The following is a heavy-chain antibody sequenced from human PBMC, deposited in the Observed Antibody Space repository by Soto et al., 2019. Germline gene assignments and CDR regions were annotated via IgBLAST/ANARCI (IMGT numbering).Heavy chain of an antibody. CDR2: ISAYNGNT. Sequence: QVQLVQSGAEVKKPGASVKVSCKASGYTFTSYGISWVRQAPGQGLEWMGWISAYNGNTNYAQKLQGRVTMTTDTSKSTDYMELRRLRSDDTAVYYCARSIMITFGGVNGLDPWGQGTLVTVSS. CDR1: GYTFTSYG. J-gene: IGHJ5*02. D-gene: IGHD3-16*01. CDR3: ARSIMITFGGVNGLDP. V-gene: IGHV1-18*01.